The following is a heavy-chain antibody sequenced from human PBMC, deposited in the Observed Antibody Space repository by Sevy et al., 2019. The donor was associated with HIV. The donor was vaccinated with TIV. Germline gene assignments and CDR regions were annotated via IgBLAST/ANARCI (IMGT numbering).Heavy chain of an antibody. V-gene: IGHV4-59*01. D-gene: IGHD6-19*01. Sequence: SETLSLTCSVSGGSISSYYWSWIRQPPGKGLEWIGYFYHSGGTNYNPSLQSRVTISIDTSKNHVSLRLNSVTAADTALYYCARGASSGWYHWFDPWGQGTPVTVSS. J-gene: IGHJ5*02. CDR1: GGSISSYY. CDR3: ARGASSGWYHWFDP. CDR2: FYHSGGT.